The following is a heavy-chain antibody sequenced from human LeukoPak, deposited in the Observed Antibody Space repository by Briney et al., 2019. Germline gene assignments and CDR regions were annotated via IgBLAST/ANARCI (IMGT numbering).Heavy chain of an antibody. D-gene: IGHD3-9*01. CDR1: GGTFSSYA. J-gene: IGHJ4*02. CDR2: IIPILGIA. Sequence: GSSVKVSCKASGGTFSSYAISWVRQAPGQGLEWMGRIIPILGIANYAQKFQGRVTITADKSTSTAYMELSSLRSEDTAVYYCARDGPGYYDILTGCVYWGQGTLVTVSS. V-gene: IGHV1-69*04. CDR3: ARDGPGYYDILTGCVY.